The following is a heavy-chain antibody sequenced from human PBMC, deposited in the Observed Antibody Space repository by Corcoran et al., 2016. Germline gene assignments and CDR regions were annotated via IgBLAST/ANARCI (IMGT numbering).Heavy chain of an antibody. J-gene: IGHJ2*01. CDR2: IYPGDSDT. CDR1: GYSFTSYW. V-gene: IGHV5-51*01. CDR3: ARRVVPASTNWYFDL. D-gene: IGHD2-2*01. Sequence: EVQLVQSGAEVKKPGESLKISCKGSGYSFTSYWIGWVRQMPGKGLEWMGIIYPGDSDTRYSPSFQGQVTISANKSISTAYLQWSSLKASDTAMYYWARRVVPASTNWYFDLWGRGTLVTVSS.